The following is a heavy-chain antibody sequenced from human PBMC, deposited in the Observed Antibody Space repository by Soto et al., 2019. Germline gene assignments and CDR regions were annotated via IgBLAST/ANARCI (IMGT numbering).Heavy chain of an antibody. Sequence: QVQLQESGPGLVKPSGTLSLTCAVSGGSFTSNNWWTWVRQPPGQGLEWIGEIYRTGRTYYNPSLKSRVTISLDKSENQFSLKVTSLTAADTAVYYCASRDPGTSVDYWGQGTLVTVSS. CDR2: IYRTGRT. J-gene: IGHJ4*02. CDR1: GGSFTSNNW. D-gene: IGHD1-7*01. CDR3: ASRDPGTSVDY. V-gene: IGHV4-4*02.